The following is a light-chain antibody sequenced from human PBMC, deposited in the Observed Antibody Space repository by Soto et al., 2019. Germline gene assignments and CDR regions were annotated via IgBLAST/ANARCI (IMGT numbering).Light chain of an antibody. CDR2: GAS. J-gene: IGKJ4*01. CDR3: QQYNNWSLA. CDR1: QSVSSN. V-gene: IGKV3-15*01. Sequence: ELVMTQSPATLSVSPGERATLSCSASQSVSSNLAWYQQKPGQAPRLLIYGASTSATSIPARFSAIGSGKDFTLTICCLQSEDFVVYYCQQYNNWSLAFSGGTKVDIK.